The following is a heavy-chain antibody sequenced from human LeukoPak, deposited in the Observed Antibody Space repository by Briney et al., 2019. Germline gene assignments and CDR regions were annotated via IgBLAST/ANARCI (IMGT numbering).Heavy chain of an antibody. Sequence: GGSLRLSCAASGFTFNSYVMHWLRQPPGKGLEWVAFIRHDGSNKSYPHSVKGRFTISRDNSKNTLYLQMNSLRAEDTAVYYCAPRVVVITAPFDYWGQGTLVTVSS. D-gene: IGHD2-21*01. CDR3: APRVVVITAPFDY. V-gene: IGHV3-30*02. CDR2: IRHDGSNK. J-gene: IGHJ4*02. CDR1: GFTFNSYV.